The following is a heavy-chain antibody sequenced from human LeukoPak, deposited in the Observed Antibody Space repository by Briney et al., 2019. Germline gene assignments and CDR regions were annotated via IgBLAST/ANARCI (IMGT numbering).Heavy chain of an antibody. D-gene: IGHD3-22*01. CDR1: GFTFNSYA. V-gene: IGHV3-23*01. Sequence: GGSLRLSCAASGFTFNSYAMTWVRQAPGKGLEWVSLISDSGGRIYYADSVKGRFTISRDNSKNTLYLQMNSLRAEDTAVYYCAGTYYYDKGAFDIWGQGTMVTVSS. J-gene: IGHJ3*02. CDR2: ISDSGGRI. CDR3: AGTYYYDKGAFDI.